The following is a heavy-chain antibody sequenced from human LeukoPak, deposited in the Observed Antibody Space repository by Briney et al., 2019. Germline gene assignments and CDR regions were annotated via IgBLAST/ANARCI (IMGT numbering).Heavy chain of an antibody. V-gene: IGHV1-69*13. CDR3: ARSPSGYSGYDPVYY. CDR1: GGTFSSYA. Sequence: ASVKVSCKASGGTFSSYALSWVRQAPGQGLEWMGGIIPMFGTANYAQKFQGRVTITADESTSTAYMEPSSLRSEDTAVYYCARSPSGYSGYDPVYYWGQGTLVTVSS. CDR2: IIPMFGTA. J-gene: IGHJ4*02. D-gene: IGHD5-12*01.